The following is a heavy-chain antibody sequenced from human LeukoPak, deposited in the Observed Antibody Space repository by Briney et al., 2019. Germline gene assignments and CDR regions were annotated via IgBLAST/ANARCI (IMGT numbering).Heavy chain of an antibody. CDR1: GFTFSTDW. Sequence: GGSLRLSCAASGFTFSTDWMHWVRQAPGKGLVCVSRINTDGSITIYADSVKGRFTISRDNAKNSLYLQMNSLRAEDTAVYYCARDHGDCSGGSCYYYYYYYMDVWGKGTTVNVSS. V-gene: IGHV3-74*01. D-gene: IGHD2-15*01. J-gene: IGHJ6*03. CDR3: ARDHGDCSGGSCYYYYYYYMDV. CDR2: INTDGSIT.